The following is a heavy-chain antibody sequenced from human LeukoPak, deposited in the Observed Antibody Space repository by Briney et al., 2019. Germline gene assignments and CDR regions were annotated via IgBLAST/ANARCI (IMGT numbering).Heavy chain of an antibody. Sequence: GASVKVSCKASGYTSTGYYMHWVRQAPGQGLEWMGRINPNSGGTNYAQKFQGRVTMTRDTSISTAYMELSRLRSDDTAVYYCARDAISFDDFWSGYYFPTNWFDPWGQGTLVTVSS. CDR3: ARDAISFDDFWSGYYFPTNWFDP. CDR1: GYTSTGYY. V-gene: IGHV1-2*06. J-gene: IGHJ5*02. CDR2: INPNSGGT. D-gene: IGHD3-3*01.